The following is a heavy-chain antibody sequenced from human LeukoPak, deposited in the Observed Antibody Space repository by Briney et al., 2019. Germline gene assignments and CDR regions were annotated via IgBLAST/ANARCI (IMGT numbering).Heavy chain of an antibody. CDR2: ISYDGSSK. CDR3: GRDSRSVNLGY. D-gene: IGHD6-19*01. Sequence: GGSLRLSCAASGFTFSNYAMHWVRQAPGKGLEWVAIISYDGSSKYYADSVKGRFTISRDNSKNTLYLQMNSLGPGDTAMYYCGRDSRSVNLGYWGQGTLVTVSS. CDR1: GFTFSNYA. J-gene: IGHJ4*02. V-gene: IGHV3-30*03.